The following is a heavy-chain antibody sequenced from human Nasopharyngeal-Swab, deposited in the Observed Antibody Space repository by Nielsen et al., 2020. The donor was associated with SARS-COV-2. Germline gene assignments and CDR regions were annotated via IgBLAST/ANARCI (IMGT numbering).Heavy chain of an antibody. CDR3: AKDRDSGDDSDGYCHYYGMDV. V-gene: IGHV3-23*01. CDR2: ISGSDYST. CDR1: GFTFNTYA. J-gene: IGHJ6*02. D-gene: IGHD5-12*01. Sequence: GGPLRLSCAASGFTFNTYAISWVRHAPGKGPVRVSDISGSDYSTKYADSVKGRFTISRDNSKNTVNLQMNSLRAEDTAIYYCAKDRDSGDDSDGYCHYYGMDVWGQGTTVTVSS.